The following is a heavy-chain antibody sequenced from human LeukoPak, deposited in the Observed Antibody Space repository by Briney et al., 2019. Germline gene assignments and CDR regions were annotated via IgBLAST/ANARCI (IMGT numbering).Heavy chain of an antibody. V-gene: IGHV3-66*01. CDR1: GFTVSSNY. CDR3: ARERQDGSGAFDI. CDR2: IYSGGST. D-gene: IGHD3-10*01. Sequence: GGSLRLSCAASGFTVSSNYMSWVRQAPGKGLEWVSVIYSGGSTYYADSVKGRFTISRDNSKNTLYLQMNSLRAEDTAVYYCARERQDGSGAFDIWGQGTMVTVSS. J-gene: IGHJ3*02.